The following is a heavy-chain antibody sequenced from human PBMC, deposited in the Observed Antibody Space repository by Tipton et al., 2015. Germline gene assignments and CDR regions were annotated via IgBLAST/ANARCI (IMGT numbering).Heavy chain of an antibody. D-gene: IGHD3/OR15-3a*01. J-gene: IGHJ6*02. V-gene: IGHV4-4*02. Sequence: TLSLTCAVSGGSISGHDWWSWVRQPPGGELEWIGEIDHSGNTSYNPSLKSRVTISVDTSKNHFSLNLTSVTAADTAVYYCARDRTVSHLYYYGIDVWGQGTTVTVSS. CDR3: ARDRTVSHLYYYGIDV. CDR1: GGSISGHDW. CDR2: IDHSGNT.